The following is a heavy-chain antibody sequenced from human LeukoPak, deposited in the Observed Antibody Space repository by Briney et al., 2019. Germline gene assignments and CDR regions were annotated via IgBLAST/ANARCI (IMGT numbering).Heavy chain of an antibody. CDR2: ISSSYI. D-gene: IGHD1-26*01. CDR3: ARGSGSYRPYYYYGMDV. Sequence: GGSLRLSCAASGFTFSSYSMNWVRQAPGKGLGWVSSISSSYIYYADSVKGRFTISRDNAKNSLYLQMNSLRAEDTAVYYCARGSGSYRPYYYYGMDVWGQGTTVTVSS. J-gene: IGHJ6*02. CDR1: GFTFSSYS. V-gene: IGHV3-21*01.